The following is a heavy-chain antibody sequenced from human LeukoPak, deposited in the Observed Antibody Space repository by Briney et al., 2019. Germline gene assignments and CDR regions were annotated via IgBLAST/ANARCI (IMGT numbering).Heavy chain of an antibody. V-gene: IGHV4-31*03. Sequence: SQTLSLTRTVSGGSISDAAYYWSWIRQHPGGGLEWIGYVFYSGSTSYNPSLKSRVTISVDTSKNQFSLKLTSVTAADTAVYYCARVPAPYAYDTSGYDFWGQGTLVTVSS. D-gene: IGHD3-22*01. CDR3: ARVPAPYAYDTSGYDF. CDR2: VFYSGST. CDR1: GGSISDAAYY. J-gene: IGHJ4*02.